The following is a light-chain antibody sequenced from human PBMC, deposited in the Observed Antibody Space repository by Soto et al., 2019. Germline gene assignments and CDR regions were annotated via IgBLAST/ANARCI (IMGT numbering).Light chain of an antibody. V-gene: IGKV3-20*01. Sequence: EIPMAQCPGTLSLSPREGGTLCCRASQSVSSSYIAWYQQRPGQTPSLLIYGASTRATGIPDRFGGSGSGTHFTLTISRLEPGDFAVYYCQHFGGTTFTFGQGTRLEIK. CDR1: QSVSSSY. CDR2: GAS. CDR3: QHFGGTTFT. J-gene: IGKJ5*01.